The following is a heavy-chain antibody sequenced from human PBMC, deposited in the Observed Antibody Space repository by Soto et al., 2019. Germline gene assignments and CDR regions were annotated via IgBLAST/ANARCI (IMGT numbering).Heavy chain of an antibody. V-gene: IGHV1-69*13. CDR2: IIPIFGTA. CDR3: ALKVGASLAQFDP. CDR1: GGTFSSYA. J-gene: IGHJ5*02. D-gene: IGHD1-26*01. Sequence: SVKVSCKASGGTFSSYAISWVRQAPGQGLEWMGGIIPIFGTANYAQKFQGRVTITADESTSTAYMELSSLRSEDTAVYYCALKVGASLAQFDPWGQGTLVTVSS.